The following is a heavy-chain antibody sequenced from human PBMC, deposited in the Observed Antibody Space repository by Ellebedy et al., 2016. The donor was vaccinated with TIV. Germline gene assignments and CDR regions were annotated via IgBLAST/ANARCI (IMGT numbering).Heavy chain of an antibody. V-gene: IGHV3-74*03. CDR3: ARDSWSAASY. D-gene: IGHD3-3*01. J-gene: IGHJ4*02. Sequence: GESLKISCAASGFTFSSYAMSWVRQAPGKGLVWVSRINTDGSSAEYADSVKGRFTISRDNAKNTLYLQMNSLRAEDTALYYCARDSWSAASYWGQGTLVTVSS. CDR1: GFTFSSYA. CDR2: INTDGSSA.